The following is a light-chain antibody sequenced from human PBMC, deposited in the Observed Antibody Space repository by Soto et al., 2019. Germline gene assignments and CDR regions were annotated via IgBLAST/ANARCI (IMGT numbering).Light chain of an antibody. J-gene: IGKJ4*01. Sequence: EIVLTQSPATLSLSPGDRATLSCRASQSVGSYLAWYQQKPGQGPRLLIYDASNRATGIPARFSGSGSGTDFTLSISSLEPEDSAVYYCQQRNNWPLTFGGGTKVGIK. CDR2: DAS. V-gene: IGKV3-11*01. CDR1: QSVGSY. CDR3: QQRNNWPLT.